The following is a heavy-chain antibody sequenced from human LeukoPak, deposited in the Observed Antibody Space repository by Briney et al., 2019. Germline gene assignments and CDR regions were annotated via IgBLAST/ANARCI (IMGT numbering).Heavy chain of an antibody. CDR1: GGSISSYY. V-gene: IGHV4-59*01. CDR3: ARRGPGAGRYFDY. D-gene: IGHD6-6*01. CDR2: IYYSGST. J-gene: IGHJ4*02. Sequence: SETLSLTCTVSGGSISSYYWSWIRQPPGKGLEWIGYIYYSGSTNYNPSLKSRVTISVDTSKKQFNLKLSSVTAADTAVYYGARRGPGAGRYFDYWGQGTLVTVSS.